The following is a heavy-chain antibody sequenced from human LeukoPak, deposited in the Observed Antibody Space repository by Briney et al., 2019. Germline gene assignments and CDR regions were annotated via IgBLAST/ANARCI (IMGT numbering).Heavy chain of an antibody. Sequence: SETLSLTCTVSGGSISSSSYYWGWIRQPPGKGLEWIGSIYYSGSTYYNPSLKSRVTISVDRSKNQFSLKLSSVTAADTAAYYCARVPPVKNSGSYNAFDIWGQGTMVTVSS. D-gene: IGHD1-26*01. CDR2: IYYSGST. V-gene: IGHV4-39*07. CDR1: GGSISSSSYY. CDR3: ARVPPVKNSGSYNAFDI. J-gene: IGHJ3*02.